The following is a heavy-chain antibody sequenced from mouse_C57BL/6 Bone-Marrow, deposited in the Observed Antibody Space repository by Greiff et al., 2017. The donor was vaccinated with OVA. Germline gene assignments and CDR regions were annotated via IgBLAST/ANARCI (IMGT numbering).Heavy chain of an antibody. CDR2: ISYDGSN. CDR1: GYSITSGYY. Sequence: ESGPGLVKPSQSLSLTCSVTGYSITSGYYWNWIRQFPGNKLEWMGYISYDGSNNYNPSLKNQISITRDTSKNQFFLKLNSVTTEYTATYYCARNAYYSNYDYYAMDYWGQGTSVTVSS. J-gene: IGHJ4*01. D-gene: IGHD2-5*01. CDR3: ARNAYYSNYDYYAMDY. V-gene: IGHV3-6*01.